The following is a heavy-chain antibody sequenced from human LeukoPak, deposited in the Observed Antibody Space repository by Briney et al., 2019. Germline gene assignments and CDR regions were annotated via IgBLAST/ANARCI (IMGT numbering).Heavy chain of an antibody. CDR3: AKGLGYCGRPACYEDY. CDR1: GFTVSTYA. J-gene: IGHJ4*02. Sequence: GGSLRLSCAASGFTVSTYAMNWVRQAPGKGLEWVSVVTDNGVTTYYADSVKGRFTISRDNSKNTLYLQMNRLRVEDTAVYYCAKGLGYCGRPACYEDYWGQGTLVTVSS. V-gene: IGHV3-23*01. CDR2: VTDNGVTT. D-gene: IGHD2-15*01.